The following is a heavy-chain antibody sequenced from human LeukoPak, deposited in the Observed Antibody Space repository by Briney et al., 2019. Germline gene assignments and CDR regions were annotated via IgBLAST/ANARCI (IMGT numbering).Heavy chain of an antibody. CDR1: GGSISSSSYY. D-gene: IGHD2-15*01. CDR2: IYYSGST. V-gene: IGHV4-39*01. J-gene: IGHJ3*02. CDR3: ARVGCSGGSCYRSRGAFDI. Sequence: SETLSLTCTVSGGSISSSSYYWGWIRQPPAKGLEWIGSIYYSGSTYYNPSLKSLFTISVDTSKNQFSLKLSSVPAADTAVYYCARVGCSGGSCYRSRGAFDIWGQGTMVTVSS.